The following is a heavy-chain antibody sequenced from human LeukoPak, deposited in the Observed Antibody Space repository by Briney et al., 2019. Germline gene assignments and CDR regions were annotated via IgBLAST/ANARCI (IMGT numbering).Heavy chain of an antibody. J-gene: IGHJ4*02. V-gene: IGHV3-33*01. Sequence: GGSLRLSCAASGFTFSRYGMHWVRQASGKGLEWVAVIWFDRSNTYYADSVKGRFTISRDTSKNTLYLQMNSLRAEDTAKYYCARSTVTTHGYFDYWGQGTLVTVSS. CDR2: IWFDRSNT. CDR1: GFTFSRYG. D-gene: IGHD4-17*01. CDR3: ARSTVTTHGYFDY.